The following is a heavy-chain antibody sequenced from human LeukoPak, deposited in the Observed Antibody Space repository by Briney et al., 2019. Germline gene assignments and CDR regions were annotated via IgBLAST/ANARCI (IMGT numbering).Heavy chain of an antibody. J-gene: IGHJ4*02. CDR2: FSGSGSST. Sequence: GGSLRLSCAASGFTFSSYAMGWVRQAPGKGLEWVSTFSGSGSSTYYADSVKGRFTISRDNSKNTLHLQMNNLRAEDTAVYYCATEDFDNSGYCDYWGQGTLVTVSS. CDR1: GFTFSSYA. CDR3: ATEDFDNSGYCDY. V-gene: IGHV3-23*01. D-gene: IGHD3-22*01.